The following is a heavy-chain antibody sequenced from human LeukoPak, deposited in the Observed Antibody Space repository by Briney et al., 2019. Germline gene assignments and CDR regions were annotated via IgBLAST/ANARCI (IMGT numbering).Heavy chain of an antibody. V-gene: IGHV4-59*01. Sequence: SETLSLTCTVSGGSISGYYWSWVRQSPEKGLESIGFIYSTGSTSYNPSLRSRVTISIDTSQNQFYLRLTSVTAADTAVYYCAKSNGYGLVDIWGIGTMVTVSS. J-gene: IGHJ3*02. CDR3: AKSNGYGLVDI. CDR1: GGSISGYY. D-gene: IGHD3-10*01. CDR2: IYSTGST.